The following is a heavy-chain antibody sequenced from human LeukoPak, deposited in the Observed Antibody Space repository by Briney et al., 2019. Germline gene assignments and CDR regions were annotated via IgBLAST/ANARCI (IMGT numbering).Heavy chain of an antibody. CDR2: SRDKANKYTT. Sequence: GGSLRLSCATSGFTFSDHYMDWVRQAPGKGLEWVGRSRDKANKYTTEYAASVKGRLTISRDDSKSSLYLQMSSLKTEDTAVYFCARGPAGGPGSYEPYHYGMDVWGQGTTVTVSS. CDR3: ARGPAGGPGSYEPYHYGMDV. V-gene: IGHV3-72*01. D-gene: IGHD1-26*01. CDR1: GFTFSDHY. J-gene: IGHJ6*02.